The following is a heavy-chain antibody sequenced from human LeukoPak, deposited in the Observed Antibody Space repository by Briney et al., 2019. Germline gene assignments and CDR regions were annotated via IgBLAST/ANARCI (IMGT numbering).Heavy chain of an antibody. CDR2: ISWNSNSI. CDR1: GFTFDNYA. CDR3: AKAGSYSSPYYFDY. J-gene: IGHJ4*02. V-gene: IGHV3-9*03. D-gene: IGHD6-6*01. Sequence: HTGRSLRLSCAASGFTFDNYAMHWVRQAPGKGLEWVSGISWNSNSIGYADSVKGRFTISRDNAKNSLYLQMNSLRAEDMAFYYCAKAGSYSSPYYFDYWGQGTLVTVSS.